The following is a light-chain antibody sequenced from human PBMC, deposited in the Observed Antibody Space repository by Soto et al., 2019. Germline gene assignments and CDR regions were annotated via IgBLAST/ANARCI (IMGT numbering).Light chain of an antibody. J-gene: IGLJ3*02. CDR1: SSDVGGYNY. Sequence: QSALTQPASVSGSPGQSITISCTGTSSDVGGYNYVSWYQQHPGKAPTLMIYEVSHRPSGVSNRFSGSKSGNTASLTISGLQAEDEADYYCSSDTSSSTGVFGGGTKLTVL. V-gene: IGLV2-14*01. CDR3: SSDTSSSTGV. CDR2: EVS.